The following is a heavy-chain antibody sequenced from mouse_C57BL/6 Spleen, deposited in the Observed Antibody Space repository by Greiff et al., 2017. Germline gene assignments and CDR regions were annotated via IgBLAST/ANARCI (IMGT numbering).Heavy chain of an antibody. CDR2: IYPRSGNT. J-gene: IGHJ3*01. CDR1: GYTFTSYG. V-gene: IGHV1-81*01. CDR3: AREEDGLEAY. Sequence: VQLQQSGAELARPGASVTLSCKASGYTFTSYGISWVKQRTGQGLEWIGEIYPRSGNTYYNEKFQGKATLTADKAASTAYMELRSLTSEDSAVYFCAREEDGLEAYWGQGTLVTVSA. D-gene: IGHD2-2*01.